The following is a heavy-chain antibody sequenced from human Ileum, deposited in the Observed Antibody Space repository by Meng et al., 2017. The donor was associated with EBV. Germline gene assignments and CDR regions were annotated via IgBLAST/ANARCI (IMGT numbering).Heavy chain of an antibody. Sequence: EVQLVESGGGLVQPGGSLTLSCVASGLTFSRNWLTWVRQAPGKGLEWVASIKEDGSAKYYADSVKGRFTISRDNAKSSLYLQVNSLRAEDMAVYYCARSYLGFSWGQGILVTVSS. CDR2: IKEDGSAK. J-gene: IGHJ5*02. D-gene: IGHD2-21*01. V-gene: IGHV3-7*01. CDR3: ARSYLGFS. CDR1: GLTFSRNW.